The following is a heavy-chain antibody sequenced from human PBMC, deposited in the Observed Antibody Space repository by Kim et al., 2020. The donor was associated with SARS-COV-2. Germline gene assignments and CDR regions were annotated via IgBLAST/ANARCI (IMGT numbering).Heavy chain of an antibody. D-gene: IGHD2-8*02. CDR1: GGSISSTTYY. V-gene: IGHV4-39*07. J-gene: IGHJ5*01. CDR3: VRDCRSIPTGSLFVS. Sequence: SETLSLTCSVSGGSISSTTYYWGWIRQPPGMGLVCLVSISDSGTTYYNPSHTSRAAISLDTSKNQFSLNLLSVTAADTAIYYGVRDCRSIPTGSLFVSWG. CDR2: ISDSGTT.